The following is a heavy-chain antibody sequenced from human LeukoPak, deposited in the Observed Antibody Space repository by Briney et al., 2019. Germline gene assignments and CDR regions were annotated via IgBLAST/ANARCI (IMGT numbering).Heavy chain of an antibody. CDR2: IWYDGSNK. CDR3: ARVYYDSSGPPNWFDP. CDR1: GFTFSSYG. Sequence: GGSLRLSCAASGFTFSSYGMHWVRQAPGKGLEWVAVIWYDGSNKYYADSVKGRFTISRDNSKNTLYLQMNSLRAEDTAVYYCARVYYDSSGPPNWFDPWGQGTLVTVSS. V-gene: IGHV3-33*01. J-gene: IGHJ5*02. D-gene: IGHD3-22*01.